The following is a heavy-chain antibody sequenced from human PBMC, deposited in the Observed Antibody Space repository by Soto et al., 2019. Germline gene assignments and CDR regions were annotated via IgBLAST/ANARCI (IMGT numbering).Heavy chain of an antibody. CDR3: AREERNRSGQRLYYYYGMDV. J-gene: IGHJ6*02. CDR1: GGSISSGGYY. Sequence: SETLSLTCTVSGGSISSGGYYWSWIRQHPGKGLEWIGYIYYSGGTYYNPSLKSRVTISVDTSKNQFSLKLSSVTAADTAVYYCAREERNRSGQRLYYYYGMDVRGQGTTVKVS. CDR2: IYYSGGT. D-gene: IGHD1-1*01. V-gene: IGHV4-31*03.